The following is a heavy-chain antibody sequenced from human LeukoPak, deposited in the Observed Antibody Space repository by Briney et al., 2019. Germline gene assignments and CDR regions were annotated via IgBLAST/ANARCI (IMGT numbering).Heavy chain of an antibody. V-gene: IGHV3-23*01. J-gene: IGHJ5*02. D-gene: IGHD3-10*01. CDR3: AKDRGLLWFGESHWFDP. CDR1: GFTFSSYA. Sequence: GGSLRLSCAASGFTFSSYALSWVRQAPGKGLEWVSAISGSGGSTYYADSVKGRFTISRDNSKNTLYLQMNSLRAEDTAVYYCAKDRGLLWFGESHWFDPWGQGTLVTVSS. CDR2: ISGSGGST.